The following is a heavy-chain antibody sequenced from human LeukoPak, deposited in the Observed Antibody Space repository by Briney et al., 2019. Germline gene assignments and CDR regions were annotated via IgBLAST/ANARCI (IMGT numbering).Heavy chain of an antibody. V-gene: IGHV3-11*04. Sequence: GGSLRLSCAASGFTFSDYYMSWIRQAPGKGLEWVSYISSSGSTIYYADSVKGRFTISRDNAKNSLYLQMNSLRAEDTAVYYCARDSSSSGDEEAFDYWGQGTLVTVSS. CDR3: ARDSSSSGDEEAFDY. D-gene: IGHD6-6*01. CDR1: GFTFSDYY. J-gene: IGHJ4*02. CDR2: ISSSGSTI.